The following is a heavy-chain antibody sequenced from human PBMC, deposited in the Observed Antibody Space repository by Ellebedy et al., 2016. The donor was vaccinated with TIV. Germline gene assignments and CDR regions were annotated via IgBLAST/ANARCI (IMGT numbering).Heavy chain of an antibody. D-gene: IGHD6-13*01. CDR1: GYTLTSYF. Sequence: AASVKVSCKAFGYTLTSYFMHWVRQAPGQGLEWMGIINPSGGSTTYAQKFQGRVTLTRDTSTSTAYMELGSLRSEDTAVYYCARDDRVRSSWYPTRYGMDVWGQGTTVTVS. CDR3: ARDDRVRSSWYPTRYGMDV. J-gene: IGHJ6*02. CDR2: INPSGGST. V-gene: IGHV1-46*01.